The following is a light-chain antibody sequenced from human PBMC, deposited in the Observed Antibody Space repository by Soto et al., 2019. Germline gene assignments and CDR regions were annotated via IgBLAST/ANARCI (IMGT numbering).Light chain of an antibody. CDR1: SSNIGSNT. J-gene: IGLJ2*01. V-gene: IGLV1-44*01. Sequence: QSVLTQTTSASGTPGQRVAISCSGSSSNIGSNTVNWYQQLPGTAPKLLIYEVSNRPSGVSNRFSGSKSGNTASLTIAGLQAEDEADYYCSSYTTSSTVVFGGGTKVTV. CDR2: EVS. CDR3: SSYTTSSTVV.